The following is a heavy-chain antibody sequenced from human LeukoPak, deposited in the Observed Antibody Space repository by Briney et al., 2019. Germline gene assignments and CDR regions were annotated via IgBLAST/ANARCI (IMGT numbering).Heavy chain of an antibody. Sequence: SETLSLTCTVSGGSISSYYWSWIRQPPGKGLAWIGYIYYSGSTNYNPSLKSRVTISVDTSKNQFSLKLSSVTAADTAVYYCARGVAAAGTMGLFDYWGQGTLVTVSS. CDR2: IYYSGST. J-gene: IGHJ4*02. CDR1: GGSISSYY. CDR3: ARGVAAAGTMGLFDY. V-gene: IGHV4-59*01. D-gene: IGHD6-13*01.